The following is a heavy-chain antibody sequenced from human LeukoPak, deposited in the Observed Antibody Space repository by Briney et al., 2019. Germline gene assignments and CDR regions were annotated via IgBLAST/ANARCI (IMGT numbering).Heavy chain of an antibody. CDR1: GFTFSSYW. D-gene: IGHD2-8*01. CDR3: ASKAMGADYYGMDV. CDR2: IKQDGSEK. V-gene: IGHV3-7*01. J-gene: IGHJ6*02. Sequence: GGSLRLSCAASGFTFSSYWMSWVRQAPGKGLEWVANIKQDGSEKYYVDSVKGRFTISRDNAKNSLYLQMNSLRAEDTDVYYCASKAMGADYYGMDVWGQGATVTVSS.